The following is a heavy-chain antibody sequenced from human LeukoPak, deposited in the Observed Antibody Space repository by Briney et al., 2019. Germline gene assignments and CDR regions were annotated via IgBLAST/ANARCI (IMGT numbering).Heavy chain of an antibody. D-gene: IGHD1-26*01. CDR3: ARGQWELLLYGAFDI. Sequence: GASVKVSCKASGDTFTSYYMHWVRQAPGQGLEWMGWINPNSGGTNYAQKFQGRVTMTRDTSISTAYMELSRLRSDDTAVYYCARGQWELLLYGAFDIWGQGTMVTVSS. V-gene: IGHV1-2*02. CDR2: INPNSGGT. CDR1: GDTFTSYY. J-gene: IGHJ3*02.